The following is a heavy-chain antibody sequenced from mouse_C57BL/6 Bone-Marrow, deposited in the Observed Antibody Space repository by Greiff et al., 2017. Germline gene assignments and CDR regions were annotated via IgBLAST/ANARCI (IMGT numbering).Heavy chain of an antibody. Sequence: QVQLQQSGAELAKPGASVKLSCKASGYTFTSYWMHWVQQRPGQGLEWIGYINPSSGYTKYNQKFKDKATLTADKSSSTVYMQLSRLTYEDSAVYYCARLLRALDYWGQGTTLTVSS. CDR2: INPSSGYT. J-gene: IGHJ2*01. CDR3: ARLLRALDY. D-gene: IGHD1-1*01. CDR1: GYTFTSYW. V-gene: IGHV1-7*01.